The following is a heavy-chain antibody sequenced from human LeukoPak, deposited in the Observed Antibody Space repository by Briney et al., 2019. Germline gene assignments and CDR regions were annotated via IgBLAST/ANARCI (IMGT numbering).Heavy chain of an antibody. CDR3: ARQKSGSYGLFDY. Sequence: SETLSLTCTVSGGPISSSSHYWGWIRQPPGKGLEWIGSIYYSGSTYYNPSLKSRVTISVDTSKIQFSLKPSSVTAADTSVYYCARQKSGSYGLFDYWGQGTLVTVSS. CDR1: GGPISSSSHY. D-gene: IGHD1-26*01. CDR2: IYYSGST. V-gene: IGHV4-39*01. J-gene: IGHJ4*02.